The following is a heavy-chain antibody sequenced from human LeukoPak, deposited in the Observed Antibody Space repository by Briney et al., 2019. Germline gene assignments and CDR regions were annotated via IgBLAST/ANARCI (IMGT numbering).Heavy chain of an antibody. CDR2: ISSSGSAT. Sequence: PGGSLRLSCAASGFTLSSHEMNWVRQAPGKGLEWVSYISSSGSATYYADSVKGRFTISRGSAKNSLYLQMDSLRYEDTAVYYCARGWYQYFFDSWGQGTLVTVSS. D-gene: IGHD2-15*01. CDR1: GFTLSSHE. CDR3: ARGWYQYFFDS. V-gene: IGHV3-48*03. J-gene: IGHJ4*02.